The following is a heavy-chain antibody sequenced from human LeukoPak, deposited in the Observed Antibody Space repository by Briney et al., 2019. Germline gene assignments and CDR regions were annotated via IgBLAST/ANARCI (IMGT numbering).Heavy chain of an antibody. CDR3: ARGAHPLFWSGYPSFYYYYGMDV. V-gene: IGHV3-7*01. J-gene: IGHJ6*02. Sequence: PGGSLRLSCAASGFTFSSYWMSWVRQAPGKGLEWVANIKQDGGEKYYVDSVKGRFTISRDNTKNSLYLQMNRLRAEDTAVYYCARGAHPLFWSGYPSFYYYYGMDVWGQGTTVTVSS. D-gene: IGHD3-3*01. CDR2: IKQDGGEK. CDR1: GFTFSSYW.